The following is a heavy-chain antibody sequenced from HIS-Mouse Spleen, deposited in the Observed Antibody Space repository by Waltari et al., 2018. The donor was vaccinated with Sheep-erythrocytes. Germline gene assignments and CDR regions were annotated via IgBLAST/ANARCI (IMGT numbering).Heavy chain of an antibody. J-gene: IGHJ4*02. D-gene: IGHD4-17*01. CDR2: ISSSSSYI. CDR1: GFTFSRYS. Sequence: EVQLVESGGGLVKPGGSLRLSCAASGFTFSRYSMHWVRQAPGKGLGWVSSISSSSSYIYYAHSLKGRFTISSDNAKNSLYLQMNSLRAEDTAVYYCARVAAVTTYYLDFWGQGTLVTVSS. CDR3: ARVAAVTTYYLDF. V-gene: IGHV3-21*01.